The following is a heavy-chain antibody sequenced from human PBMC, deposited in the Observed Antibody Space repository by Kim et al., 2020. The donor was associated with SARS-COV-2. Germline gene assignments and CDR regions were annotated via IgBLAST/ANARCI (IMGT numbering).Heavy chain of an antibody. CDR1: GFTFRTSW. V-gene: IGHV3-7*03. CDR2: IKEDGSKT. J-gene: IGHJ3*01. CDR3: ARGQGLI. Sequence: GGSLRLSCAASGFTFRTSWMTWVRQAPGKGLEWVATIKEDGSKTYYVDSVKSRFTISRDNAKNSLYLQMDSLRAEDTAVYFCARGQGLIWGQGTMVIVSS.